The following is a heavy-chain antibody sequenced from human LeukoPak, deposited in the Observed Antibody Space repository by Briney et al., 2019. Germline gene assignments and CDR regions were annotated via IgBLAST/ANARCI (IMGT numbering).Heavy chain of an antibody. Sequence: MKFSSKGSGYSFTSYYICCLLQMPPKDLEWMGIIFPCDSDTKYNPSFQGQVTISTDKSISTAYLQRSSLKASDTAMYYCARQQLVQGDAFDIWGQGTMVTVSS. CDR1: GYSFTSYY. CDR2: IFPCDSDT. J-gene: IGHJ3*02. CDR3: ARQQLVQGDAFDI. V-gene: IGHV5-51*01. D-gene: IGHD6-13*01.